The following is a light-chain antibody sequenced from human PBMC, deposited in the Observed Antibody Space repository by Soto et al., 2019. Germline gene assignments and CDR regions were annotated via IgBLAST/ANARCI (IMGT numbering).Light chain of an antibody. V-gene: IGLV1-44*01. Sequence: SALTQPPSASGTPGQRVTISCSGSSSNIESNTVYWYQQLPGMAPRLLIQTNHRRPSGVPDRFSGSKSGTSASLAISGLQSEDEADYYCLAWNDSLNGKLFGTGTKVTVL. CDR2: TNH. J-gene: IGLJ1*01. CDR3: LAWNDSLNGKL. CDR1: SSNIESNT.